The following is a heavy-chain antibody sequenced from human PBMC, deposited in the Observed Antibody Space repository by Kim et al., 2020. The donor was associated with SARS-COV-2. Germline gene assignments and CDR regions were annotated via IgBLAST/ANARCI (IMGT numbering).Heavy chain of an antibody. V-gene: IGHV3-48*02. Sequence: GGSLRLSCAASGFTFSSYGMNWVRQAPGKGLEWVSFISSSSSNKYYADSVKGRFTISRDNSKKTLYLQMNSLRDEDTAVYYCAREGGLKATSGFDYWGQGTLVTVSS. D-gene: IGHD1-26*01. CDR1: GFTFSSYG. CDR2: ISSSSSNK. CDR3: AREGGLKATSGFDY. J-gene: IGHJ4*02.